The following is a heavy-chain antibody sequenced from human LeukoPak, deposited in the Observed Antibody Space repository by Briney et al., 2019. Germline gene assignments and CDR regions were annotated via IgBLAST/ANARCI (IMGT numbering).Heavy chain of an antibody. CDR3: AGGWSLYYFDS. CDR2: TSRESGSTI. J-gene: IGHJ4*02. D-gene: IGHD3-16*01. Sequence: PGGSLRLSFAGSGFTLSSFVKRWGRQAPGEGVGWVSYTSRESGSTISYADSVKGRFTISRDNAKNSLFLQMNNLRAEDTAVYYCAGGWSLYYFDSWGQGALVTVSS. CDR1: GFTLSSFV. V-gene: IGHV3-48*03.